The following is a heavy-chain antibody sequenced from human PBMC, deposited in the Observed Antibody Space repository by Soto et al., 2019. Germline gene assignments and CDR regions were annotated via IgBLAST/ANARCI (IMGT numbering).Heavy chain of an antibody. CDR3: ARVAETHFDY. CDR1: GFTFSSYS. V-gene: IGHV3-21*01. J-gene: IGHJ4*02. CDR2: ISSSSSYI. Sequence: GGSLRLSCAASGFTFSSYSMNWVRQAPGKGLEWVSSISSSSSYIYYAHSVKGRFTISRDNAMNSLYLQMNSLRAEDTAVYYCARVAETHFDYWGQGTLVTVSS.